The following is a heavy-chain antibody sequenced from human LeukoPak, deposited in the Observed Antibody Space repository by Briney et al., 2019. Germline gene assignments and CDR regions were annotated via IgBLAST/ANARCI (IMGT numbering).Heavy chain of an antibody. D-gene: IGHD6-6*01. CDR1: GYTFTSYG. Sequence: GASVKVSCKASGYTFTSYGISWVRQAPGQGLEWMGWISAYNGNTNYAQKLQGRVTMTTDTSTSTAYMELRSLRSDDTAVYYCASRSSIAARRYYYYYMDVWGKGTTVTVSS. CDR2: ISAYNGNT. V-gene: IGHV1-18*01. J-gene: IGHJ6*03. CDR3: ASRSSIAARRYYYYYMDV.